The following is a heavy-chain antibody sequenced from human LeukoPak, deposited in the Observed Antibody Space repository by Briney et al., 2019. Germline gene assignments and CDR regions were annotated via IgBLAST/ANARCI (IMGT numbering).Heavy chain of an antibody. CDR3: ARHGLRYCSSTSCYPLNWFDP. D-gene: IGHD2-2*01. CDR1: SYX. V-gene: IGHV4-39*01. J-gene: IGHJ5*02. CDR2: IYYSGST. Sequence: SYXWGWIRQPPGKGRXWIGSIYYSGSTYYNPSLKSRVTISVDTSKNQFSLKLSSVTAADTAVYYCARHGLRYCSSTSCYPLNWFDPWGQGTPVTVSS.